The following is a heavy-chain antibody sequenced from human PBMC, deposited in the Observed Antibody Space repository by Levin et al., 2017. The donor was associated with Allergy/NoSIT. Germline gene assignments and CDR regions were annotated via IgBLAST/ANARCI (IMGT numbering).Heavy chain of an antibody. CDR3: ARGTVGATVGDACDV. D-gene: IGHD1-26*01. CDR1: GFTFSSYA. V-gene: IGHV3-30-3*01. Sequence: GGSLRLSCAASGFTFSSYAMHWVRQAPGKGLEWVAVIAYDGNLKFYGDSVRGRFTISRDASKNTLYVQMNSLRVDDTAVYYCARGTVGATVGDACDVWGQGTLVTVSS. J-gene: IGHJ3*01. CDR2: IAYDGNLK.